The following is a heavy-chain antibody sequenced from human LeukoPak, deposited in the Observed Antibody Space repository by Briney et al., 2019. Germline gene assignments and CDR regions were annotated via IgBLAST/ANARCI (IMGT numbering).Heavy chain of an antibody. CDR2: MTGSGSIT. CDR1: GVTLSSYA. V-gene: IGHV3-23*01. CDR3: AKGPWDLPHAFDI. Sequence: GGSLRLSCAASGVTLSSYAMSWVRQAPGKGLECVSTMTGSGSITRYADSVKGRFIISRDNSKNTLYLQMNSLRAEDTAIYYCAKGPWDLPHAFDIWGLGTMVTVSS. D-gene: IGHD1-26*01. J-gene: IGHJ3*02.